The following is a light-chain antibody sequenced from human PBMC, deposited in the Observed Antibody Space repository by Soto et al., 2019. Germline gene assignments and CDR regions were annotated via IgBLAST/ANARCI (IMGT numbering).Light chain of an antibody. V-gene: IGKV3-15*01. Sequence: ETVTTQSPATLSVSPGERATLSCRASQSISNNLAWYQQKPGQVPRLLIYGASTRATGIPARFSGSGSGTEFTLTINSLQSEDSAVYYCHQYNNWPPATFGQGTKVDIK. J-gene: IGKJ1*01. CDR3: HQYNNWPPAT. CDR2: GAS. CDR1: QSISNN.